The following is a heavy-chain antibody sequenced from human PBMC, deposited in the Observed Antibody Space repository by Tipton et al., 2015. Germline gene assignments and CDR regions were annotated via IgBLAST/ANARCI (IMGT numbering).Heavy chain of an antibody. J-gene: IGHJ4*02. CDR2: ISGSGGNT. CDR3: AKILLSPQFDY. V-gene: IGHV3-23*01. CDR1: GFTFGTYE. D-gene: IGHD3-9*01. Sequence: SLRLSCAASGFTFGTYEMNWVRQAPEKGLEWVSAISGSGGNTYYADSVKGRFTISRDNSKNTLYLQMNSLRAEDTAIYYCAKILLSPQFDYWGQGTLVTVSS.